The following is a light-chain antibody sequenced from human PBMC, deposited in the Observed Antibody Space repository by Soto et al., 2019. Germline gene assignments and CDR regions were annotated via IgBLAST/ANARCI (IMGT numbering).Light chain of an antibody. CDR2: GAS. V-gene: IGKV3-15*01. J-gene: IGKJ1*01. Sequence: EIVMTQSPATLSVSPGQRATFSCRASQSVSSNLAWYQQKPGQAPRLLIYGASIRATGIPARFSGSGSGTEFTRTISSLQSEDFAVYYCQHYNNWPPWTFGQGTKVE. CDR3: QHYNNWPPWT. CDR1: QSVSSN.